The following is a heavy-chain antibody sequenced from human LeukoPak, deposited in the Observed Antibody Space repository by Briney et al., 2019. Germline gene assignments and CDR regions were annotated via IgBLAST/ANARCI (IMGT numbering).Heavy chain of an antibody. Sequence: SETLSLTCTVSGGSISSYYWSWIRQPPGKGLEWIGYIYYSGSTNYNPSLKSRVTISVDTSKNQFSLKLSSVTAADTAVYYCAREYSSSSGPFDYWGQGTLVTVSS. D-gene: IGHD6-13*01. CDR3: AREYSSSSGPFDY. CDR1: GGSISSYY. CDR2: IYYSGST. V-gene: IGHV4-59*12. J-gene: IGHJ4*02.